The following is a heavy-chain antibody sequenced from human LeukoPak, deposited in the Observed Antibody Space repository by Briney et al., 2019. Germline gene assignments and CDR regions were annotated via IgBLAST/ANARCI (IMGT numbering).Heavy chain of an antibody. Sequence: SETLSLTCTVSGGSISSYYWSWIRQPPGKGLEWIGYVYYSGSTNYNPSLKSRVTISVDTSKNQFSLKLSPVTAADTAVYYCARRTARTGYYNDYYYYMDVWGKGTTVTVSS. CDR2: VYYSGST. V-gene: IGHV4-59*01. CDR1: GGSISSYY. D-gene: IGHD3-9*01. CDR3: ARRTARTGYYNDYYYYMDV. J-gene: IGHJ6*03.